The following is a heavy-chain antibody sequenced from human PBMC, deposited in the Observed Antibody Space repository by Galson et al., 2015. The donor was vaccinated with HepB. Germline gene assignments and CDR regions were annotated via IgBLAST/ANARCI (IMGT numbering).Heavy chain of an antibody. CDR1: GGTFSSYA. D-gene: IGHD2-2*01. CDR2: IIPIFGTA. Sequence: SVKVSCKASGGTFSSYAISWVRQAPGQGLEWMGGIIPIFGTANYAQKFQGRVTITADESTSTAYMELSSLRSEDTAVYYCARGKLPAAISAQPHFDYWGQGTLVTVSS. J-gene: IGHJ4*02. CDR3: ARGKLPAAISAQPHFDY. V-gene: IGHV1-69*13.